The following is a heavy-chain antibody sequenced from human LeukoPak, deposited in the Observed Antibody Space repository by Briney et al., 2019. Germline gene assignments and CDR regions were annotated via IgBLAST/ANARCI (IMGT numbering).Heavy chain of an antibody. Sequence: PGRSLRLSCAASGFTFSSYVMHWVRQAPGKGLEWVAVISDDGINKYYADSVKGRFTISRDNSKNTLYLQMNSLRGEDTALYYCAKGQSFSNYSPSDYWGQGTLVTVSS. CDR1: GFTFSSYV. V-gene: IGHV3-30-3*01. D-gene: IGHD3-10*01. CDR2: ISDDGINK. CDR3: AKGQSFSNYSPSDY. J-gene: IGHJ4*02.